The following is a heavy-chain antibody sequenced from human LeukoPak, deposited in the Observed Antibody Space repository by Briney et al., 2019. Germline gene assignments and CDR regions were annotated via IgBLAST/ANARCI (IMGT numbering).Heavy chain of an antibody. D-gene: IGHD3-10*01. CDR3: ARRELLYLKQNWFDP. Sequence: PSETLSLTCAVYGGSFSGYYWSWIRQPPGKGLEWIGEINHSGSTNYNPSLKSRVTISVDTSKNQFSLKLSSVTAADTAVYYCARRELLYLKQNWFDPWGQGTLVTVSS. CDR2: INHSGST. V-gene: IGHV4-34*01. J-gene: IGHJ5*02. CDR1: GGSFSGYY.